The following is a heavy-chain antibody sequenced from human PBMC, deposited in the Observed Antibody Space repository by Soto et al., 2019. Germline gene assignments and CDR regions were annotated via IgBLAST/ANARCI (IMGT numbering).Heavy chain of an antibody. Sequence: QEQVVQSGPAMKEPGSSVKVSCRASGIMSSGYGFSWVRQAPGQGLEWVGMINPILDATNYAQNLQGRVSLSVDKSTETAYSEVTSLRPQDTAIYFCATMKRARLDSWGRGTVVTVSS. CDR1: GIMSSGYG. V-gene: IGHV1-69*09. J-gene: IGHJ4*02. CDR2: INPILDAT. CDR3: ATMKRARLDS. D-gene: IGHD6-25*01.